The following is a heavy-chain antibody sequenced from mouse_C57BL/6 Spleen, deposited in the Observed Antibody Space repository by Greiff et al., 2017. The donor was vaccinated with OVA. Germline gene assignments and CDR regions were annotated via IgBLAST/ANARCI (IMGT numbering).Heavy chain of an antibody. CDR3: ARRWDGY. V-gene: IGHV1-54*01. CDR2: INPGSGGT. J-gene: IGHJ2*01. Sequence: VQLQESGAELVRPGTSVKVSCKASGYAFTNYLIEWVKQRPGQGLEWIGVINPGSGGTNYNEKFKGKATLTADKSSSTAYMQLSSLTSEDSAVYFCARRWDGYWGQGTTLTVSS. CDR1: GYAFTNYL. D-gene: IGHD4-1*01.